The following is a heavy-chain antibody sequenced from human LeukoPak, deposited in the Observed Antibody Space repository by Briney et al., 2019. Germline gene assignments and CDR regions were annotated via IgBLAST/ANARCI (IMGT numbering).Heavy chain of an antibody. V-gene: IGHV4-34*01. J-gene: IGHJ4*02. CDR2: INHSEST. CDR3: ARGRRGSYTRPTQLDY. D-gene: IGHD1-14*01. Sequence: SETLSLTCAVYGGSFSGYYWSWIRQPPGKGLEWIGEINHSESTNYNPSLKSRVTISVDTSKNQFSLKLSSVTDADTAVYYCARGRRGSYTRPTQLDYWGQGTLVTVSS. CDR1: GGSFSGYY.